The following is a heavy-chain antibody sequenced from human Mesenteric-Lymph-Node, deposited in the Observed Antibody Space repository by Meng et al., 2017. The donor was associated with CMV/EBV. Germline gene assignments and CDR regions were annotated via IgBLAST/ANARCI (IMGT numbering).Heavy chain of an antibody. V-gene: IGHV4-61*03. Sequence: GVSVTTTNNYWTWVRQPPGKGLEWIGYISDSGTTNYNPSLTSRVTISVDTSKNHFYMTLSSVTAADTAVYYCARIFGVVTTGGWFDPWGQGTLVTVSS. CDR2: ISDSGTT. D-gene: IGHD3-3*01. J-gene: IGHJ5*02. CDR3: ARIFGVVTTGGWFDP. CDR1: GVSVTTTNNY.